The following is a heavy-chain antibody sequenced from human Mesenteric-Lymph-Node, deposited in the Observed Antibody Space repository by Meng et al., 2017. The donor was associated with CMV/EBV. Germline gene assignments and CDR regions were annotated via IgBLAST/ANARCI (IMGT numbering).Heavy chain of an antibody. Sequence: SETLSLTCTVSGGSLSSGSYYWSWIRQPPGKGLEWIGYIYYSGNTNYNPSLKSRVTISVDTSKNQFSLKLSSVTAADTAVYYAAAAARYYWYGMDVWGQGTTVTVSS. CDR3: AAAARYYWYGMDV. CDR2: IYYSGNT. D-gene: IGHD6-13*01. V-gene: IGHV4-61*01. CDR1: GGSLSSGSYY. J-gene: IGHJ6*02.